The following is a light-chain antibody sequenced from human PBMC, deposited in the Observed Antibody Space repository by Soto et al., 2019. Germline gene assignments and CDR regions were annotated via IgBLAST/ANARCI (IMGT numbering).Light chain of an antibody. V-gene: IGKV3-20*01. J-gene: IGKJ5*01. CDR1: QSVSSSY. CDR2: GAS. CDR3: QQYGSSIA. Sequence: EIVLTQSPGTLSLSPGERATLSCRASQSVSSSYLAWYQQKPGQAPRLLIYGASSRATGIPDRFSGSGSGTDFTLTISTLEPEDVAVYYCQQYGSSIAFGQGTRLEIK.